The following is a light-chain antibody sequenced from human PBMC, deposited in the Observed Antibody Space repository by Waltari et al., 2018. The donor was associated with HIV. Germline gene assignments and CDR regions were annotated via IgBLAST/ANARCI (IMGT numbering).Light chain of an antibody. CDR3: QKYNSAPFT. CDR1: QCIGIF. V-gene: IGKV1-27*01. CDR2: GAS. J-gene: IGKJ3*01. Sequence: DVQMTQSHSSLSAFVGDRFTITCRASQCIGIFLAWFQQKPGKVPKILLSGASTLQSGVPSHYSGGVSGTDFALTISSLQPEDVSSYYCQKYNSAPFTFGPRTKVDLK.